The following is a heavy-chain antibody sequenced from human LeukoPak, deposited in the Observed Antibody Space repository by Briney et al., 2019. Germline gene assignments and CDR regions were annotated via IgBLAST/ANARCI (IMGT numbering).Heavy chain of an antibody. D-gene: IGHD3-10*01. CDR1: GYSFTSYW. J-gene: IGHJ3*02. Sequence: GGSLKISCKGSGYSFTSYWIGWVRQMRGKGLEWMGIIYPGDSDTRYSPSFQGQVTISVDNTISTAYLQWSSLKASDNAIYYCARREGSGSYYVGAFDIWGQGTMVTVSS. CDR2: IYPGDSDT. CDR3: ARREGSGSYYVGAFDI. V-gene: IGHV5-51*01.